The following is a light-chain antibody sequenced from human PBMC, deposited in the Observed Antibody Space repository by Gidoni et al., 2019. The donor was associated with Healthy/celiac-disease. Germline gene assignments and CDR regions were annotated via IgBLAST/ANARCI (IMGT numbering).Light chain of an antibody. CDR3: QAWDSSTGV. CDR1: HLGDKY. J-gene: IGLJ1*01. CDR2: QDS. Sequence: SYELTQPPSVSVPPGQTASITCPGDHLGDKYACWYQQKPGQPPVLVIYQDSKRPSGIPERFSGSNSGNTATLTISGTQAMDEADYYCQAWDSSTGVFGTGTKVTVL. V-gene: IGLV3-1*01.